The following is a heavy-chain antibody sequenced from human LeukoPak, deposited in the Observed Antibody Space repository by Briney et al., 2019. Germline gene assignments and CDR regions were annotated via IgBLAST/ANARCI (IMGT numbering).Heavy chain of an antibody. Sequence: ASVKVSCKASGYTFTSYDINWVRQATGQGLEWMGWMNPNSGHTGYAQKFQGRVTMTRNTSITTAYMELSSLRSEDTAVYYCARTHYYDSSGDNWSDPWGQGTLVTVSS. CDR1: GYTFTSYD. CDR2: MNPNSGHT. D-gene: IGHD3-22*01. V-gene: IGHV1-8*01. CDR3: ARTHYYDSSGDNWSDP. J-gene: IGHJ5*02.